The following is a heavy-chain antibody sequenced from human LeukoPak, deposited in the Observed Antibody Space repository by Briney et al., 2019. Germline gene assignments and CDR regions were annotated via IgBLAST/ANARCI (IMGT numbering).Heavy chain of an antibody. V-gene: IGHV4-4*02. Sequence: SGTLSLTCAVSGGSVGSIYWWSWVRQPPGKGLEWIGEIFDVGRTNYNPSLKSRVTISVDKSKNQFSLKLTSVTAADTAVYYCARQGAYIIDYWGQGTTVTVSS. CDR1: GGSVGSIYW. CDR3: ARQGAYIIDY. J-gene: IGHJ4*01. D-gene: IGHD3-10*01. CDR2: IFDVGRT.